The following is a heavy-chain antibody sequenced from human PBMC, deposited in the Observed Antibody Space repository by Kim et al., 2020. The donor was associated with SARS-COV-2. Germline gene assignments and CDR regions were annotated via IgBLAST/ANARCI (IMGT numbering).Heavy chain of an antibody. D-gene: IGHD6-13*01. CDR2: FDPEDGET. V-gene: IGHV1-24*01. Sequence: ASVKVSCKVSGYTLTELSMHWVRQAPGKGLEWMGGFDPEDGETIYAQKFQGRVTITEDTSTDTAYMELSSLRSEDTAVYYCATPGYSSSWSLAEYFQHWGQGTLVTVSS. J-gene: IGHJ1*01. CDR3: ATPGYSSSWSLAEYFQH. CDR1: GYTLTELS.